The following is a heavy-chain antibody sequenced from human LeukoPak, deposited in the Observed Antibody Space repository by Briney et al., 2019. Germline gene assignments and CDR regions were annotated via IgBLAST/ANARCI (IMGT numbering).Heavy chain of an antibody. CDR2: ISWNSGSI. V-gene: IGHV3-9*01. CDR1: GLTFDDYA. D-gene: IGHD4-17*01. Sequence: PGGSLRLSCAASGLTFDDYAMHWVRQAPGKGLEWVSGISWNSGSIGYADSVKGRFTISRDNAKNSLYLQMNSLRAEDTAVYYCAREGSYGDYPDYWGQGTLVTVSS. CDR3: AREGSYGDYPDY. J-gene: IGHJ4*02.